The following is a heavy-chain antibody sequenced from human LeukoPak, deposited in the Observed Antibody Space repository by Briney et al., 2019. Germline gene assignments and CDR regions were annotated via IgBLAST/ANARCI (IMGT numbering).Heavy chain of an antibody. CDR3: ARLYTYESYWYFDL. J-gene: IGHJ2*01. CDR2: IYYGGST. V-gene: IGHV4-59*08. D-gene: IGHD5-18*01. CDR1: GGSISSYY. Sequence: PSETLSLTCTVSGGSISSYYWSWIRQPPGKGLEWIGYIYYGGSTNYNPSLKSRVTISVDTSKIQFSLKLSSVTAADTAVYYCARLYTYESYWYFDLWGRGTPVTVSS.